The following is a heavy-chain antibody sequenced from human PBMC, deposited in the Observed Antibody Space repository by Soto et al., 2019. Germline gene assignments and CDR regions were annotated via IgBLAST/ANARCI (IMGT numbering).Heavy chain of an antibody. J-gene: IGHJ6*02. CDR2: IYHSGST. D-gene: IGHD3-10*01. V-gene: IGHV4-30-2*06. CDR1: GGSINSGRSS. Sequence: TLSLTCSVSGGSINSGRSSWNWIRQSPGKGLEWIASIYHSGSTYYNPSLKSRVSISVDRPENQFSLKLGSVAAADTAVYYWARDGAYHGSGSYYHYYGMDVWGQGTTVTGSS. CDR3: ARDGAYHGSGSYYHYYGMDV.